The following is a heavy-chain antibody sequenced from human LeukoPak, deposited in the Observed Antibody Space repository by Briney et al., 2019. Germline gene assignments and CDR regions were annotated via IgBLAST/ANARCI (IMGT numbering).Heavy chain of an antibody. D-gene: IGHD1-7*01. Sequence: SETLSLTCIVSGGYITSTSYYWGWIRQPPGKGLEWIGSTYYTGSTYCNPSLKSRVTISVGTSKNQVFLKLSSVTAADTAVYICAGHQSGTMYASWGQGTLVTVS. CDR1: GGYITSTSYY. J-gene: IGHJ5*02. CDR2: TYYTGST. V-gene: IGHV4-39*01. CDR3: AGHQSGTMYAS.